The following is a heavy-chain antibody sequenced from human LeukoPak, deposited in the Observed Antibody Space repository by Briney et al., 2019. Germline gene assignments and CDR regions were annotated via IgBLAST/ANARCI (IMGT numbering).Heavy chain of an antibody. CDR2: IRSKANSYAT. CDR1: GFTFSGSA. V-gene: IGHV3-73*01. CDR3: TRYYDYGGNGGLYYFDY. D-gene: IGHD4-23*01. J-gene: IGHJ4*02. Sequence: GGSLRLSCAASGFTFSGSAMHWVRQASGKGLEWVGRIRSKANSYATAYAASVKGRFTISRDDSKNTAYLQMNSLKTEDTAVYYCTRYYDYGGNGGLYYFDYWGQGTLVTVSS.